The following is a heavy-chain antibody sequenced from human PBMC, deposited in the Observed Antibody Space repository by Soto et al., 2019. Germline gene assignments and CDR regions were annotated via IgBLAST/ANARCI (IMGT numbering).Heavy chain of an antibody. CDR3: ARGGYSYGSYYFDY. J-gene: IGHJ4*02. CDR2: IYYSGST. V-gene: IGHV4-59*01. Sequence: SETLSLTCTVSGGSISSYYWSWIRQPPGKGLEWIGYIYYSGSTNYNPSLKSRVTISVDTSKNQFSLKLSSVTAADTAVYYCARGGYSYGSYYFDYWGQGTLVTVSS. CDR1: GGSISSYY. D-gene: IGHD5-18*01.